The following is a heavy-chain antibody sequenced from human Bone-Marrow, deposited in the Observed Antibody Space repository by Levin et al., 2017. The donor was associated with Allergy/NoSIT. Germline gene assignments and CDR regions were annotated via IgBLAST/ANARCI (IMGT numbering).Heavy chain of an antibody. CDR1: GFSLKNAALG. D-gene: IGHD3-3*01. J-gene: IGHJ4*02. CDR2: IFSNDEK. V-gene: IGHV2-26*01. CDR3: ARIGSEVYDFRSGYSLNGFDD. Sequence: SGPTLVKPTETLTLTCTVSGFSLKNAALGVSWIRQPPGKALEWLANIFSNDEKSYSNSLKSRLAISRDTSKGQVVLRMTSMDPADTGTYYCARIGSEVYDFRSGYSLNGFDDRGQGTLVTVSS.